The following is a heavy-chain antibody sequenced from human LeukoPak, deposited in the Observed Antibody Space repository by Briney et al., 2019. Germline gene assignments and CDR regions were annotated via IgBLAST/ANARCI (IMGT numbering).Heavy chain of an antibody. D-gene: IGHD5-24*01. J-gene: IGHJ4*02. CDR1: GGTFSSYA. V-gene: IGHV7-4-1*02. CDR2: INTNPGNP. Sequence: ASVKVSYKAPGGTFSSYAISWVRHAPGQGLEWMGWINTNPGNPTYAQGFTGRVVFSLDTSVSTAYLQISSLKAEDTAVYYCARERDGYNYYALDYWGQGTLVTVSS. CDR3: ARERDGYNYYALDY.